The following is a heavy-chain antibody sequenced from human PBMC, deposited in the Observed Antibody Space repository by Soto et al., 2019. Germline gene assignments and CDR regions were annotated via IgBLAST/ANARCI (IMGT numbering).Heavy chain of an antibody. CDR1: GDTFTEYY. V-gene: IGHV1-46*01. Sequence: QVQLMQSGAEVKKPGASVKVSCKASGDTFTEYYIHWVRQAPGQGLEWMGTVNPSGGHTTYAQHFLGRVTMTRDTATSTLYMELTSLTSADTAVYYCARGGHVVVMTAALDYWGQGTLVTVSS. CDR3: ARGGHVVVMTAALDY. CDR2: VNPSGGHT. D-gene: IGHD2-21*02. J-gene: IGHJ4*02.